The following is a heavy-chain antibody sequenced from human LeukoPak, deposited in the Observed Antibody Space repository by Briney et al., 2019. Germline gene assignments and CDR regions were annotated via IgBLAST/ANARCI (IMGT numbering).Heavy chain of an antibody. CDR3: ARGPYCSGGSCYWYYGMDV. CDR1: GYSFTSYW. CDR2: IYPGDSDT. J-gene: IGHJ6*02. D-gene: IGHD2-15*01. V-gene: IGHV5-51*01. Sequence: GESLKISCKGSGYSFTSYWIGWVRQMPGKGLEWMGIIYPGDSDTRYSPSFQGQVTISADKSISTAYLQWISLKASDTAMYYCARGPYCSGGSCYWYYGMDVWGQGTTVTVSS.